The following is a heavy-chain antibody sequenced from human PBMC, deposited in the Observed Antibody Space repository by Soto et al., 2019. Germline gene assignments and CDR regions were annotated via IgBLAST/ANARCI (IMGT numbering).Heavy chain of an antibody. Sequence: QMHLVQSGPEVKKPGTSVKVSCKASGFPFTSSAVQWVRQARGQRLEWIGWIGLGSGSTNSAQKLQERSTITRDMSTSTVYMELSSLRSDDTAMYYCATVPYYFDTSGNYFDYWGQGTLVTVSS. CDR2: IGLGSGST. CDR1: GFPFTSSA. J-gene: IGHJ4*02. V-gene: IGHV1-58*01. D-gene: IGHD3-22*01. CDR3: ATVPYYFDTSGNYFDY.